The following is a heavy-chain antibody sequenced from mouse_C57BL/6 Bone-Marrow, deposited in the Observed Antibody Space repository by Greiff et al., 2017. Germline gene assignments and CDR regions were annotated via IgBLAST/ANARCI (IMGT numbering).Heavy chain of an antibody. Sequence: EVQLQQSGPGLVKPGASVKIPCKASGYTFTDYNMDWVKQSHGKSLEWIGDINPNNGGTIYNQKFKGKATLTVDKSSSTAYMELSSLTSEDTAVYYCARNRDSSGYYAMDYWGQGTSVTVSA. CDR1: GYTFTDYN. V-gene: IGHV1-18*01. CDR2: INPNNGGT. CDR3: ARNRDSSGYYAMDY. D-gene: IGHD3-2*02. J-gene: IGHJ4*01.